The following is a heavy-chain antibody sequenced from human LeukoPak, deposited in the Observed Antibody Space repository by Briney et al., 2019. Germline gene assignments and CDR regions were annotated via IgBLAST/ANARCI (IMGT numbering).Heavy chain of an antibody. V-gene: IGHV3-23*01. J-gene: IGHJ4*02. CDR3: AKGYYDSAEGHFGH. Sequence: GGSLRLSGAASGFTFSTYAMSWVRQAPGKGLEWVSAISASGISTYYADSVKGRFTISRDKSEYTLYLRMNSLRSEDTAVDYCAKGYYDSAEGHFGHWGQGTLVTVSS. CDR1: GFTFSTYA. D-gene: IGHD3-22*01. CDR2: ISASGIST.